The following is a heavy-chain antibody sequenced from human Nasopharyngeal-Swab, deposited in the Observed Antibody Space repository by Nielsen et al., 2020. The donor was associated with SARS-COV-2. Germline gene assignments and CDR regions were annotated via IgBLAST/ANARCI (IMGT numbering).Heavy chain of an antibody. J-gene: IGHJ1*01. CDR3: ARDLGGGYCTTTNCPGS. CDR1: GLTVSSTY. D-gene: IGHD2-2*01. Sequence: GGSLRLSCAVSGLTVSSTYMSWVCQAPGKGLEWVSVTEIGGTTHYADSVKGRFSISRDSSTNTLYLQMNNVRAEDTAVYYCARDLGGGYCTTTNCPGSWGQGTLVTVSS. V-gene: IGHV3-53*01. CDR2: TEIGGTT.